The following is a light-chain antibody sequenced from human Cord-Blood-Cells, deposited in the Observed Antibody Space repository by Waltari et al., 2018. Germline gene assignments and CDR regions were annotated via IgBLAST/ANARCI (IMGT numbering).Light chain of an antibody. CDR2: DVS. CDR3: CSYAGSYTLV. Sequence: QSALTQPRPVSGSPGQSVPIPCPGTSSDVGGYHYVSWYQQHPGKAPKLMIYDVSKRPSGVPDRFSGSKSGNTASLTISGLQAEDEADYYCCSYAGSYTLVFGGGTKLTVL. CDR1: SSDVGGYHY. V-gene: IGLV2-11*01. J-gene: IGLJ2*01.